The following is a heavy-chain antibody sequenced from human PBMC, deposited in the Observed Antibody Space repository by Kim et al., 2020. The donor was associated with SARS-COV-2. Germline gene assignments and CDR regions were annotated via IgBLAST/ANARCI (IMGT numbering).Heavy chain of an antibody. J-gene: IGHJ2*01. CDR2: ISPYNGHT. CDR1: GYTFPNHG. D-gene: IGHD1-26*01. V-gene: IGHV1-18*01. CDR3: VRGANGGWYFDL. Sequence: ASVKVSCKASGYTFPNHGINWVRQAPGQGLEWMGWISPYNGHTNYAQKFQDRVTMITDTSTTTAYMELRRLRSDDTAVYYCVRGANGGWYFDLWGRGTLVTVSS.